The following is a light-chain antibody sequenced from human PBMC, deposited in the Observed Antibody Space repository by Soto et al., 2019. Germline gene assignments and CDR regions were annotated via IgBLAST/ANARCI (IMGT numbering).Light chain of an antibody. CDR2: EVS. Sequence: QSVLTQPASVSGSPGQSITISCTGTSTDVDNYNYVSWYQQHPGKAPQLMIYEVSNRPSGVSNRFSGSKSGNTASLTISGLQAEDEADYYCYSYINTSIFYVFGSGTKVTVL. CDR3: YSYINTSIFYV. V-gene: IGLV2-14*01. J-gene: IGLJ1*01. CDR1: STDVDNYNY.